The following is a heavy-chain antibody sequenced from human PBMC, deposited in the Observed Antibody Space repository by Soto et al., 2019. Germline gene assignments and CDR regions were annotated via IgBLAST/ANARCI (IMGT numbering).Heavy chain of an antibody. CDR1: GGSISSYY. V-gene: IGHV4-59*12. CDR3: ARDSTYSGGFDY. J-gene: IGHJ4*02. Sequence: SETLSLTCTVSGGSISSYYWSWIRQPPGKGLEWIGYIYYSGSTYYNPSLKSRVTISVDTSKNQFSLKLSSVTAADTAVYYCARDSTYSGGFDYWGQGTLVTVSS. CDR2: IYYSGST. D-gene: IGHD1-26*01.